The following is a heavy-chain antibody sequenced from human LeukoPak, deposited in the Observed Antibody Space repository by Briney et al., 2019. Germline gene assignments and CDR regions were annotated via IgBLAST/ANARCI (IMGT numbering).Heavy chain of an antibody. CDR1: GYTFTNYD. J-gene: IGHJ6*03. CDR3: ARSYHPLWYMDV. V-gene: IGHV1-2*02. D-gene: IGHD2-2*01. Sequence: ASVKVSCKASGYTFTNYDINWVRQATGQGLEWMGWINPNSGGTNYAQKFQGRVTMTRDTSISTAYMELSRLRSDDTAVYYCARSYHPLWYMDVWGKGTTVTVSS. CDR2: INPNSGGT.